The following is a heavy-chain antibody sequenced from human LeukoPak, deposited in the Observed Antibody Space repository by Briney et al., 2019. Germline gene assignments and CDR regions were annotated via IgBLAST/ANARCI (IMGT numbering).Heavy chain of an antibody. CDR3: AKIVVVPAAKRGWFDP. J-gene: IGHJ5*02. CDR2: ISGSGGST. V-gene: IGHV3-23*01. CDR1: GFTFSSYA. D-gene: IGHD2-2*01. Sequence: PGGSLRLSCAGSGFTFSSYAMSWVRQAPGKGMEWVSAISGSGGSTYYADSVKGRFTISRDNSKNTLYLQMNSLRAEDTAVYYCAKIVVVPAAKRGWFDPWGQGTLVTVSS.